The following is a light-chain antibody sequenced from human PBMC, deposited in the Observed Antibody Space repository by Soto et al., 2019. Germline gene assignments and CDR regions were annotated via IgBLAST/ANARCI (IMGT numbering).Light chain of an antibody. CDR3: QQYDNSPFT. J-gene: IGKJ3*01. CDR1: QSVSGMY. Sequence: EVVLTQSPGTLSLSPGESATLSCRASQSVSGMYLAWYQQKPGQAPRLLIYGTSNRATGIPDRFSGSGSGTDFTITIRRLEPEDFAMYFCQQYDNSPFTFGPGTKVDIK. CDR2: GTS. V-gene: IGKV3-20*01.